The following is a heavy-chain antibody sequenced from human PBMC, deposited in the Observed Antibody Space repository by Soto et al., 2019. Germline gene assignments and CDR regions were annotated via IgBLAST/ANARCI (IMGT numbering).Heavy chain of an antibody. J-gene: IGHJ4*02. CDR1: GFTFSNFA. V-gene: IGHV3-23*01. CDR2: ISASGKST. Sequence: RLSCAASGFTFSNFALNWVRQAPGKGLEWVSTISASGKSTYYADSVRGRFTISRDNSGNMLFLQMNGLGADEAAVYYCAKDVAATLWGQGALVAVYS. CDR3: AKDVAATL. D-gene: IGHD6-13*01.